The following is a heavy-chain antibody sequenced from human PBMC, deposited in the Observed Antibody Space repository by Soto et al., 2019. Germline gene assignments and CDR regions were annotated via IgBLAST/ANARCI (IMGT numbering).Heavy chain of an antibody. CDR1: GGSVSSGSYY. CDR2: IYYSGST. V-gene: IGHV4-61*01. Sequence: SETLSLTCTVSGGSVSSGSYYWSWIRQPPGKGLEWIGYIYYSGSTNYNPSLKSRVTISVDTSKNQFSLKLSSVTAADTAVYYCARVNGDFCLDYWGQGTLVTVSS. CDR3: ARVNGDFCLDY. D-gene: IGHD4-17*01. J-gene: IGHJ4*02.